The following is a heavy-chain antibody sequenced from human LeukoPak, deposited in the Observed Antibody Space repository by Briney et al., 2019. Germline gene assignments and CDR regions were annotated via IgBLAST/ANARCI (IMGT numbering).Heavy chain of an antibody. D-gene: IGHD4-17*01. V-gene: IGHV1-18*01. CDR2: ISAYNGNT. J-gene: IGHJ6*02. CDR1: GYTFTSYG. Sequence: APVKVSCKASGYTFTSYGISWVRQAPGQGLEWMGWISAYNGNTNYAQKLQGRVTMTTDTSTSTAYMELRSLRSDDTAVYYCARGDYGDPDYGMDVWGQGTTVTVSS. CDR3: ARGDYGDPDYGMDV.